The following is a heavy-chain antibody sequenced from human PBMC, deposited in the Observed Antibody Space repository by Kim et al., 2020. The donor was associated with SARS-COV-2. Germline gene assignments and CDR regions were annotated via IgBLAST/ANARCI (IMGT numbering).Heavy chain of an antibody. CDR1: GFTFSSYW. CDR3: TTLWFGELSWGRVNGE. J-gene: IGHJ4*02. Sequence: GGSLRLSCAASGFTFSSYWMHWVRQAPGKGLVWVSRINSDGSSTSYADSVKGRFTISRDNAKNTLYLQMNSLRAEDTAVYYCTTLWFGELSWGRVNGEWGQGTLVTVSS. V-gene: IGHV3-74*01. D-gene: IGHD3-10*01. CDR2: INSDGSST.